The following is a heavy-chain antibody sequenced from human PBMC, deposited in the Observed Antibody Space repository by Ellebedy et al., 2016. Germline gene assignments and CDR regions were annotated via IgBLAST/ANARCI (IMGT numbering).Heavy chain of an antibody. D-gene: IGHD1-26*01. J-gene: IGHJ4*02. Sequence: SETLSLTCTVSDYSISSAYCWGWIRQPPGKGLEWIGSIFHSGSTYYNPSLKSRVTISVDTSKNQFSLKLSSVTAADTAVYYCAGLVGATRAGWYFDYWGQGTLVTVSS. V-gene: IGHV4-38-2*02. CDR1: DYSISSAYC. CDR2: IFHSGST. CDR3: AGLVGATRAGWYFDY.